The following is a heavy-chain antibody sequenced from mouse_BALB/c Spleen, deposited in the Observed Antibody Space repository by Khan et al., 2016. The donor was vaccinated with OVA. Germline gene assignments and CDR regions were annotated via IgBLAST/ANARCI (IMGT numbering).Heavy chain of an antibody. V-gene: IGHV3-8*02. CDR1: GDSITSGY. CDR3: ARSTYRYAFAY. D-gene: IGHD2-14*01. J-gene: IGHJ3*01. Sequence: EVQLQESGPSLVKPSQTLSLTCSVTGDSITSGYWSWIRKFPGNKLEYMGYMLYTGYTDYNPSLKSRIAITRHTSKNQYYLQLNSVTTEDTATYYWARSTYRYAFAYWGQGTLVTVSA. CDR2: MLYTGYT.